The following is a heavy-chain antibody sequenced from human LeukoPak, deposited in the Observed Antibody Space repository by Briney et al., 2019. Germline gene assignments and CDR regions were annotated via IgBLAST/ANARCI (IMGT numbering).Heavy chain of an antibody. V-gene: IGHV3-11*05. CDR3: ARVGGSYFGLHY. Sequence: GGSLRLSCAASGFTVSSNYMTWVRQAPGKGLEWVSYISSSSSYTNYADSVKGRFTISRDNAKNSLYLQMNSLRAEDTAVYYCARVGGSYFGLHYWGQGTLVTVSS. J-gene: IGHJ4*02. D-gene: IGHD1-26*01. CDR1: GFTVSSNY. CDR2: ISSSSSYT.